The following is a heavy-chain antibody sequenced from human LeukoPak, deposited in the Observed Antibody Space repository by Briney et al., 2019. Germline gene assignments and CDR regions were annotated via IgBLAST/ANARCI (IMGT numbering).Heavy chain of an antibody. CDR3: TREVRAVAGTLLFDY. V-gene: IGHV3-49*03. D-gene: IGHD6-19*01. CDR1: GFTFGDYA. Sequence: GGSLRLXCTASGFTFGDYAMSWFRQAPGKGLEWVGFIRSKAYGGTTEYAASVKGRFTISRDDSKSIAYLQMNSLKTEDTAVYYCTREVRAVAGTLLFDYWGQGTLVTVSS. J-gene: IGHJ4*02. CDR2: IRSKAYGGTT.